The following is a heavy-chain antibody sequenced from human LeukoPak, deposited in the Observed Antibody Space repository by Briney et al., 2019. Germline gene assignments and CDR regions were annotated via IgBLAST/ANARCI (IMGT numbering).Heavy chain of an antibody. V-gene: IGHV3-53*01. CDR3: ARDKDDYGSGNHWFDP. CDR1: GFTVNNKY. Sequence: PGGSLRLSCAASGFTVNNKYMSWVRQAPGKGLEWVSVIYSGGTTYYADSVKGRFTISRDNSKNTVYLQMNSLRAEDTAVYYCARDKDDYGSGNHWFDPWGQGTLVTVSS. D-gene: IGHD3-10*01. CDR2: IYSGGTT. J-gene: IGHJ5*02.